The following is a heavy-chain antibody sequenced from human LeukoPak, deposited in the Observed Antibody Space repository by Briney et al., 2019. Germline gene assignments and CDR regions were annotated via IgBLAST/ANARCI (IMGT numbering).Heavy chain of an antibody. J-gene: IGHJ4*01. V-gene: IGHV3-7*01. CDR1: GFTFTDYW. D-gene: IGHD6-13*01. CDR3: ARDGTAAGLYFDS. Sequence: GGSLRLSCEVSGFTFTDYWMNWVRQAPGKGPEWVASIRQDGSEKTYVDSVKGRFTISRDNTKNSLSLQLNGLRAEDTAVYYCARDGTAAGLYFDSWGQGTLVTVSS. CDR2: IRQDGSEK.